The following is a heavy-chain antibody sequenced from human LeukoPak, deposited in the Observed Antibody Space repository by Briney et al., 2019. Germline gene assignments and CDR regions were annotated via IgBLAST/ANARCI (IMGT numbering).Heavy chain of an antibody. CDR2: IIPIFGTA. D-gene: IGHD5-18*01. J-gene: IGHJ4*02. V-gene: IGHV1-69*05. CDR1: GYTFTSYG. CDR3: ARGGYSYGTSFDY. Sequence: SVKVSCKASGYTFTSYGISWVRQAPGQGLEWMGRIIPIFGTANYAQKFQGRVTITTDESTSTAYMELSSLRSEDTAVYYCARGGYSYGTSFDYWGQGTLVTVSS.